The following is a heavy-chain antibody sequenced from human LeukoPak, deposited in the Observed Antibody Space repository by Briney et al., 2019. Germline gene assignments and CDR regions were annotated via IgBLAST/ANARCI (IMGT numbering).Heavy chain of an antibody. D-gene: IGHD5-12*01. V-gene: IGHV4-59*12. CDR2: IYYSGST. CDR3: ARGRPYSGYDFDY. CDR1: GGSISSYY. J-gene: IGHJ4*02. Sequence: SETLSLTCTVSGGSISSYYWSWIRQPPGKGLEWIGYIYYSGSTNYNPSLKSRVTMSVDTSKNQFSLKLSSVTAADTAVYYCARGRPYSGYDFDYWGQGTLVTVSS.